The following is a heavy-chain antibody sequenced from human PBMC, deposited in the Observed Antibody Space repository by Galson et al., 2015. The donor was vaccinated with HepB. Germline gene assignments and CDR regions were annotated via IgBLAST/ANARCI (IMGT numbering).Heavy chain of an antibody. CDR3: ASGRVGATYNWFDP. Sequence: SVKVSCKASGGTFSSYAISWVRQAPGQGLEWMGGIIPIFGTANYAQKFQGRVTITADESTSTAYMELSSLRSEDTAVYYCASGRVGATYNWFDPWGQGTLVTVSS. CDR1: GGTFSSYA. V-gene: IGHV1-69*13. D-gene: IGHD1-26*01. CDR2: IIPIFGTA. J-gene: IGHJ5*02.